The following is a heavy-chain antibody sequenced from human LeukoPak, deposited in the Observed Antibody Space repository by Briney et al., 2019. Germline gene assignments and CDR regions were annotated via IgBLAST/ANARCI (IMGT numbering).Heavy chain of an antibody. CDR2: ISSDSTYI. V-gene: IGHV3-21*01. CDR3: ARGRSFDP. Sequence: GGSLRLSCAASGFTFSTYSMNWVRPAPGKGLGWVSSISSDSTYIFYADSLNGRFTISRDNAKNSLYLQMNSLRAEDTAVYYCARGRSFDPWGQGTLVTVSS. D-gene: IGHD3-3*01. J-gene: IGHJ5*02. CDR1: GFTFSTYS.